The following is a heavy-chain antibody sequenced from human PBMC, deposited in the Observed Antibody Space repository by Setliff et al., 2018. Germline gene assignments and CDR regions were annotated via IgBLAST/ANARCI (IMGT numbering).Heavy chain of an antibody. D-gene: IGHD1-20*01. CDR2: ISWDGVTT. J-gene: IGHJ4*02. CDR3: VRARGAFNWNSYYFAS. Sequence: GGSLSLSCAASGLTFDDFAINWVRQPPGKGLGWVSLISWDGVTTYYADSVKGRFTISRDSSKNSLSLQMNSLRVEDTAIYYCVRARGAFNWNSYYFASWGQGTLVTAPQ. V-gene: IGHV3-43D*04. CDR1: GLTFDDFA.